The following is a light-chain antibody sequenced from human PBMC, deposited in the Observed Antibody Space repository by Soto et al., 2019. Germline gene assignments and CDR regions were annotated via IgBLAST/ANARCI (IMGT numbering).Light chain of an antibody. Sequence: DIVLTQSPGTLSLSPGERATLSCRASQSVSSGSLAWYQQKPGQAPRLLIYGASSRTTDIPDRFSGSGSGTDFTLTISRLEPEDFAVYYCLQSATSPLTFVPGTKVDIK. V-gene: IGKV3-20*01. CDR2: GAS. CDR1: QSVSSGS. J-gene: IGKJ3*01. CDR3: LQSATSPLT.